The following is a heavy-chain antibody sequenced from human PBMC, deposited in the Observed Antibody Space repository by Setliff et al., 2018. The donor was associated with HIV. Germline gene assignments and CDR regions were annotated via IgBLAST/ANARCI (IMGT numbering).Heavy chain of an antibody. CDR1: GFSLINYG. CDR2: GGST. D-gene: IGHD3-10*01. CDR3: ARARGDFLGNYFDY. V-gene: IGHV3-20*04. Sequence: PGGSLRLSCEASGFSLINYGMSWVRQAPGSGGSTGYADSMKGRFTISRDNARNSLFLQINSLRAEDTAVYYCARARGDFLGNYFDYWGQGTLGTVSS. J-gene: IGHJ4*02.